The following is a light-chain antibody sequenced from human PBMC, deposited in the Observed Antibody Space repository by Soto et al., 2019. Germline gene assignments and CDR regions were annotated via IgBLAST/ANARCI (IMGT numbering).Light chain of an antibody. CDR3: QQYNNWPPWT. V-gene: IGKV3-15*01. CDR1: QSVSSK. CDR2: GAS. Sequence: EIAMTQSPATLSVSPGERATLSCRASQSVSSKLAWYQQKPGQAPRLLIYGASTRATGIPARFSGSGSGTEFTLTISSLQSEDFAVYYCQQYNNWPPWTFGQGTKVDIK. J-gene: IGKJ1*01.